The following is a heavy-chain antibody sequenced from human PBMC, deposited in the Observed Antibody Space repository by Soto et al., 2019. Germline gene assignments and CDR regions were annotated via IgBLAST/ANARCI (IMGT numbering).Heavy chain of an antibody. V-gene: IGHV4-39*02. Sequence: SEALSLTYTVSGCSIGSSSYYWGGIRQPPGKGLEWIGIIYYSGSTYYNPSLKSRVTISVDTSKNHFSLKLSSVTAADTAVYYCARGPRIGVVGDFYGMDVWGQGTTVT. J-gene: IGHJ6*02. CDR1: GCSIGSSSYY. CDR3: ARGPRIGVVGDFYGMDV. D-gene: IGHD3-16*01. CDR2: IYYSGST.